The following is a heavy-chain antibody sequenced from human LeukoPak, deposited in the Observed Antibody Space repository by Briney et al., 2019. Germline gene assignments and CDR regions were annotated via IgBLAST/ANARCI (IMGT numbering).Heavy chain of an antibody. CDR1: GYTFTGYY. V-gene: IGHV1-2*06. CDR3: ANGITIFGVGTPVGYFQH. CDR2: INPNSGGT. D-gene: IGHD3-3*01. Sequence: ASVKVSCKASGYTFTGYYMHWVRQAPGQGLEWMGRINPNSGGTNYAQKFQGRVTMTRDTSISTAYMELSRLRPDDTAVYYCANGITIFGVGTPVGYFQHWGQGTLVTVSS. J-gene: IGHJ1*01.